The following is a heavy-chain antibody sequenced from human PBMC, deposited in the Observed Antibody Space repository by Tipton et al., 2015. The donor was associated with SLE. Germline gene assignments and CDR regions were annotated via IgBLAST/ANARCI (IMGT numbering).Heavy chain of an antibody. V-gene: IGHV4-4*07. CDR2: VYGSGNT. CDR3: ARDLPLYYDYGNWFDP. CDR1: GGSMSYHY. J-gene: IGHJ5*02. D-gene: IGHD3-16*01. Sequence: TLSLTCSVSGGSMSYHYWSWIRQPAGKGLEWIGRVYGSGNTNYNPSLQSRVTISLDPPNNQFSLKLTSVTAADTAVYYCARDLPLYYDYGNWFDPWGQGTLVTVSS.